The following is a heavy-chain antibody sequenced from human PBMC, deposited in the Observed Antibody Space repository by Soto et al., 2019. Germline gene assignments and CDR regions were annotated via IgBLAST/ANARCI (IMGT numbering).Heavy chain of an antibody. D-gene: IGHD2-2*01. CDR3: ARHDCISSSCYYYYYYVMDV. V-gene: IGHV1-3*01. Sequence: ASVKVSCQASGYTFTSYAMHWVRQAPGQRLEWMGWINAGNGNTKYSQKFQGRVTITRDTSASTAYMELSSLRSEDTAVYYCARHDCISSSCYYYYYYVMDVWGQGTTVTAP. CDR2: INAGNGNT. CDR1: GYTFTSYA. J-gene: IGHJ6*02.